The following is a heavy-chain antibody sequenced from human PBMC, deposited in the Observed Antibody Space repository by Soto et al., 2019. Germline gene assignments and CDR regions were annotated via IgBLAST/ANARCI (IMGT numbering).Heavy chain of an antibody. CDR1: GDSISSYY. V-gene: IGHV4-59*01. Sequence: PSETLSLTCTVSGDSISSYYWSWIRQPPGKGLEWMGYIYYSGSTSYNPSLKSRGTISVDTSKNQNSLKLSSMTAADAAVDVCVGVLPAVGGFNGFDSWGQGALVTVSS. CDR3: VGVLPAVGGFNGFDS. J-gene: IGHJ4*02. CDR2: IYYSGST. D-gene: IGHD2-2*01.